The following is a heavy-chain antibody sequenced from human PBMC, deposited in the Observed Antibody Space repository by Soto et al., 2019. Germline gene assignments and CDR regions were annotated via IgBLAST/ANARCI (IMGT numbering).Heavy chain of an antibody. CDR3: ARESGSGPNAAGDAFDI. J-gene: IGHJ3*02. Sequence: QVQLVQSGAEVKKPGSSVKVSCKASGGTFSSYAISWVRQAPGQGLEWMGGIIPIFGTANYAQKFQGRVTITADESTSTAYMELSSLRSEDTAVYYCARESGSGPNAAGDAFDIWGQGTMVTVSS. D-gene: IGHD2-15*01. CDR2: IIPIFGTA. CDR1: GGTFSSYA. V-gene: IGHV1-69*12.